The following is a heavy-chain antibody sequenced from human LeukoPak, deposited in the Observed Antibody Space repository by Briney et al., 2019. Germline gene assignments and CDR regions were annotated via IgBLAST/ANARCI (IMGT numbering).Heavy chain of an antibody. D-gene: IGHD2-15*01. CDR1: GGTISSYY. CDR2: IYTSGST. J-gene: IGHJ6*03. CDR3: ARDLVVVVAATKPQPNYYYYYMDV. Sequence: SETLSLTCTVSGGTISSYYWSWIRQPAGKGLEWIGRIYTSGSTKYNPSLKNRVTMSVETSKNQFSLKLSSVTAADTAVYYCARDLVVVVAATKPQPNYYYYYMDVWGKGTTVTVSS. V-gene: IGHV4-4*07.